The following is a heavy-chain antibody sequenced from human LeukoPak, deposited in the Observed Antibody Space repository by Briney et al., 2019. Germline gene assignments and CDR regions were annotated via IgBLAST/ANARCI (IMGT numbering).Heavy chain of an antibody. CDR1: GFTFSSYA. Sequence: PGGSLRLSCTASGFTFSSYAMHWVRQAPGKGLERVAVISYDGNNIHYADSVKGRCTISRDNSKNTLYLQMNSLRPEDTAVYNCARDFCTGGSCPIDYWGQGTLVTVSS. CDR3: ARDFCTGGSCPIDY. J-gene: IGHJ4*02. V-gene: IGHV3-30-3*01. D-gene: IGHD2-15*01. CDR2: ISYDGNNI.